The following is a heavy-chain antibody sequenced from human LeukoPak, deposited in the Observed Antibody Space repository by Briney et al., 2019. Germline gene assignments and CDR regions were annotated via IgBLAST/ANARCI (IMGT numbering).Heavy chain of an antibody. CDR1: GFTFSSNA. CDR2: ISGSGGST. CDR3: AKDPRGSGWYYFDY. D-gene: IGHD6-19*01. V-gene: IGHV3-23*01. Sequence: GGSLRLSCAAPGFTFSSNAMSWVRQAPGKGLEWVSAISGSGGSTYYADSVKGRFTISRDNSKNTLYLQMNSLRAEDTAVYYCAKDPRGSGWYYFDYWGQGTLVTVAS. J-gene: IGHJ4*02.